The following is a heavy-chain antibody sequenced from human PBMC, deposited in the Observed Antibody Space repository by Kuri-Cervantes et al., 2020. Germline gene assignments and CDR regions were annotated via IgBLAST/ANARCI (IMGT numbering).Heavy chain of an antibody. Sequence: ASVKVSCKASGYTFTGYYMHWVRQAPGQGLEWMGWINPNSGGTNYAQKLQGRVTMTTDTSTSTAYMELRSLRSDDTAVYYCARGGRRYYYDSSGYYPDYWGQGTLVTVSS. D-gene: IGHD3-22*01. CDR3: ARGGRRYYYDSSGYYPDY. CDR2: INPNSGGT. CDR1: GYTFTGYY. V-gene: IGHV1-2*02. J-gene: IGHJ4*02.